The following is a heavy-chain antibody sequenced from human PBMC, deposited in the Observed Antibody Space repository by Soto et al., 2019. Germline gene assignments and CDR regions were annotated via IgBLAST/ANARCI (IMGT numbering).Heavy chain of an antibody. CDR2: IKQDGSEK. CDR1: GFTFSSYW. J-gene: IGHJ5*01. Sequence: GGSLRLSCAASGFTFSSYWMSWVRQAPGKGLEWVANIKQDGSEKYYVDSVKGRFTISRDNAKNSLYLQMNSLRAEDTAVYYCARDRLYCSGGSCYYWFASCGQGTLVTAPQ. CDR3: ARDRLYCSGGSCYYWFAS. V-gene: IGHV3-7*03. D-gene: IGHD2-15*01.